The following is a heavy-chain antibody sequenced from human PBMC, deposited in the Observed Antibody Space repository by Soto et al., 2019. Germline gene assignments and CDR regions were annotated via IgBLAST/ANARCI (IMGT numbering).Heavy chain of an antibody. CDR2: IYYSGST. J-gene: IGHJ5*02. V-gene: IGHV4-59*01. CDR1: GGSISSYY. D-gene: IGHD4-4*01. CDR3: ARGSADDYSNSNWFDP. Sequence: PSETLSLTCTVSGGSISSYYLSWIRRPPGKGLEWIGYIYYSGSTNYNPSLKSRVTISVDTSKNQFSLRLSSVTAADTAVYYCARGSADDYSNSNWFDPWGQGTLVTVSS.